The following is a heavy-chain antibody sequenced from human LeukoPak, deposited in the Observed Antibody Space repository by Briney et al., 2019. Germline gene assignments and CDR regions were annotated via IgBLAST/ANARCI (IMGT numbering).Heavy chain of an antibody. D-gene: IGHD6-13*01. Sequence: GGSLRLSCAASGFTFDDYTMHWVRQAPGKGLEWVSLISWDGGSTYYADSVKGRFTISRDNSKNSLYLQMNSLRTEDTALYYCAKDSSVSGSSFPLDWGQGTMVTVSS. CDR3: AKDSSVSGSSFPLD. J-gene: IGHJ3*01. V-gene: IGHV3-43*01. CDR1: GFTFDDYT. CDR2: ISWDGGST.